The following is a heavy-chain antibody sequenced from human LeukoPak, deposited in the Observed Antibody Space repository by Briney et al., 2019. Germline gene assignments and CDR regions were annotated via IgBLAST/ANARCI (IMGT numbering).Heavy chain of an antibody. CDR2: ISGSGGST. J-gene: IGHJ3*02. CDR3: ERDKRLLQRYAFYT. D-gene: IGHD5-24*01. CDR1: GFPLCSLA. Sequence: PGGSLTLSCTASGFPLCSLAESGVRQAPGKGLEWVSAISGSGGSTYYADSVKGRFTISRDNSKNTLYLQMNSLRAEDTAVYYCERDKRLLQRYAFYTWGPGELCTVSS. V-gene: IGHV3-23*01.